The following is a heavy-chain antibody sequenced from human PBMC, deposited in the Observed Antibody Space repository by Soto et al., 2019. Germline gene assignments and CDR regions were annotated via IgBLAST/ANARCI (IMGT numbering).Heavy chain of an antibody. J-gene: IGHJ6*02. Sequence: GGSLRLSCAASGFTFSSYAMSWVRQAPGKGLEWVSAISGSGGSTYYADSVKGRFTISRDNSKNTLYLQMNSLRAEDTAVYYCAKDQNERIAALDYYYYGMDVWGQGTTVTSP. CDR2: ISGSGGST. CDR1: GFTFSSYA. CDR3: AKDQNERIAALDYYYYGMDV. D-gene: IGHD6-6*01. V-gene: IGHV3-23*01.